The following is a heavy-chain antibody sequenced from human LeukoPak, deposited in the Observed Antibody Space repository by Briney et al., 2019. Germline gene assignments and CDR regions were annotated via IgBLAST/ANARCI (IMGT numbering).Heavy chain of an antibody. D-gene: IGHD3-16*01. CDR1: GFTFSFYT. Sequence: PGGSLRLSCAASGFTFSFYTMSWVRQAPGKGLEWVSSIGTSSTYIYYSDSLKGRFTISRDNAKNSLYLQMNSLRAEDTAVYYCARVERAFDYYYYMDVWGKGTTVTVSS. J-gene: IGHJ6*03. CDR3: ARVERAFDYYYYMDV. CDR2: IGTSSTYI. V-gene: IGHV3-21*01.